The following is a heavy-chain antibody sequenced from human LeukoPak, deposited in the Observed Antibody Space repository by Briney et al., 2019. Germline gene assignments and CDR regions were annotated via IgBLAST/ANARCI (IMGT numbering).Heavy chain of an antibody. CDR3: AKDVGGYGDYAGAFDV. Sequence: GGSLRLSCAASGFTFHYYGINWVRQAPGKGLEWVALISFDGTKKHYADSVKGRFTISRDDSKTTLFLQMNSLRAEDTAVYYCAKDVGGYGDYAGAFDVWGPGAMVTVSS. CDR1: GFTFHYYG. J-gene: IGHJ3*01. D-gene: IGHD4-17*01. CDR2: ISFDGTKK. V-gene: IGHV3-30*18.